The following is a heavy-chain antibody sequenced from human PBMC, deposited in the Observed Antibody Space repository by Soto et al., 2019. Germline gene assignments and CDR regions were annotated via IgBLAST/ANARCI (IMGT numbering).Heavy chain of an antibody. CDR1: GYTFTGYY. V-gene: IGHV1-18*04. CDR3: ARSWVTGKGGIDV. Sequence: GASVKVSCKAPGYTFTGYYMHWVRQAPGQGLEWMGWINGYTGNTNYAQKFQGRVTMTTDTSTNTAYLDLWTLISDDTAVYYCARSWVTGKGGIDVWGQGTTVTVSS. D-gene: IGHD3-16*01. J-gene: IGHJ6*02. CDR2: INGYTGNT.